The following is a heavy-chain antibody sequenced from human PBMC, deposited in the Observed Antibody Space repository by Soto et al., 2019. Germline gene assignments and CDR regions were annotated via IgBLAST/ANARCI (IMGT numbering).Heavy chain of an antibody. D-gene: IGHD3-9*01. V-gene: IGHV1-69*12. Sequence: QVQLVQSGAEVKKPGSSVKVSCKASGGTFSSYAISWVRQAPGQGLEWMGGIIPIFGTANYAQKFQGRVTITADESTSTAYMELSSLRSEDTAVYYCARESNTTILQLGYYYYGMDVWGQGTTVTVSS. J-gene: IGHJ6*02. CDR2: IIPIFGTA. CDR3: ARESNTTILQLGYYYYGMDV. CDR1: GGTFSSYA.